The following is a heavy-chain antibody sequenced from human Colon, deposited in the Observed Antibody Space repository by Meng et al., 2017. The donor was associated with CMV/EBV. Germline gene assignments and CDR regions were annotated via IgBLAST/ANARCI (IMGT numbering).Heavy chain of an antibody. D-gene: IGHD5-12*01. CDR1: GFSFDDYA. Sequence: SLKISCVASGFSFDDYAMHWVRQVPGKGLEWVSNVNWGGDKIGYADSVKGRFTISRDNAKNSLHLQMDSLRAADTAVYYCAKDRTVGGYTFGLDVWGQGTTVTVSS. CDR2: VNWGGDKI. V-gene: IGHV3-9*01. CDR3: AKDRTVGGYTFGLDV. J-gene: IGHJ6*02.